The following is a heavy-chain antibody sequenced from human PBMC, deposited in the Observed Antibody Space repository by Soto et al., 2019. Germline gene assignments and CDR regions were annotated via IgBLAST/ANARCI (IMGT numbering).Heavy chain of an antibody. CDR3: ATGAATTPFDY. CDR2: IYYSGST. D-gene: IGHD2-15*01. Sequence: PSDTLSLTCTVSGGSISSGDYYWSWIRQPPGKGLEWIGYIYYSGSTYYNPSLKSRATISVDTSKNQFSLKLSSVTAADTAVYYCATGAATTPFDYWGQGXLVTVYS. J-gene: IGHJ4*02. V-gene: IGHV4-30-4*02. CDR1: GGSISSGDYY.